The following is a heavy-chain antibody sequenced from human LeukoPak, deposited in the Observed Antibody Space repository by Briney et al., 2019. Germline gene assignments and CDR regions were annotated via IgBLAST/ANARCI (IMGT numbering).Heavy chain of an antibody. CDR1: GFTFSDYA. J-gene: IGHJ4*02. CDR2: IRNKANGGTA. V-gene: IGHV3-49*04. D-gene: IGHD6-19*01. CDR3: SRAYSTGWLGINDY. Sequence: GRSLRLSCTASGFTFSDYAMSWVRQAPGKGLEWVGFIRNKANGGTADYAASVKGRFTISRDDSKTIAYLQMNSLKTEDTAVYYCSRAYSTGWLGINDYWGQGTLVTVSS.